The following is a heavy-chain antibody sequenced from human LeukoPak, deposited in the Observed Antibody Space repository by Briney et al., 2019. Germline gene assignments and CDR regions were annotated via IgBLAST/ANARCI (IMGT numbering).Heavy chain of an antibody. V-gene: IGHV3-53*01. CDR1: GFTVSSDY. CDR3: ARESGYDLGIDY. J-gene: IGHJ4*02. D-gene: IGHD5-12*01. Sequence: GGSLRLSCAASGFTVSSDYMSWVRQAPGKGLEWVSVIYSGGSTYYADSVKGRFTISRDNSKNTLYLQMNSLRAEDTAVYYCARESGYDLGIDYWGQGTLVTVSS. CDR2: IYSGGST.